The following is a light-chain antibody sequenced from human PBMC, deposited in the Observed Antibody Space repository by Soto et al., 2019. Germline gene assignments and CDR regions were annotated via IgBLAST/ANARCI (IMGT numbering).Light chain of an antibody. CDR1: QSVSSSY. V-gene: IGKV3-20*01. Sequence: EIVLTQSPGTMSLSPGERATLSCRASQSVSSSYLAWYQQKPGQAPRLLIYGASSRATGIPDRFSGSGSGTDSPLTISRLEPEDFAVYYCQQYGGSSLYTFGQGTKLEIK. J-gene: IGKJ2*01. CDR2: GAS. CDR3: QQYGGSSLYT.